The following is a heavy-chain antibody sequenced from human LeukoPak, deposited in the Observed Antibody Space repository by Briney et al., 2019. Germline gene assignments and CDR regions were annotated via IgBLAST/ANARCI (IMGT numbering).Heavy chain of an antibody. CDR3: ARDRGDLLFDY. J-gene: IGHJ4*02. CDR1: GFTFSSSG. D-gene: IGHD3-10*01. Sequence: GGSLRLSCAASGFTFSSSGMHWVRQAPGKGLEWVSYISSSGSTIYYADSVKGRFTISRDNAKNSLYLQMNSLRAEDTAVYYCARDRGDLLFDYWGQGTLVTVSS. V-gene: IGHV3-48*04. CDR2: ISSSGSTI.